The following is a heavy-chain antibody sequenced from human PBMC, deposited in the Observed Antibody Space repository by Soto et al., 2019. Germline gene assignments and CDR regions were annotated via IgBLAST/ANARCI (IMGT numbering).Heavy chain of an antibody. J-gene: IGHJ6*02. CDR1: GFTFSGYT. CDR3: VRDTGFYDDAGQKYYYGMDV. Sequence: PGGSLRLSCAASGFTFSGYTMNWVRLAPGTGLEWVSSISMSSNDIYYADSVKGRFTISRDNAKNSLSLQMNSLRAEDTGVYYCVRDTGFYDDAGQKYYYGMDVWGQGTTVTVSS. CDR2: ISMSSNDI. V-gene: IGHV3-21*01. D-gene: IGHD3-22*01.